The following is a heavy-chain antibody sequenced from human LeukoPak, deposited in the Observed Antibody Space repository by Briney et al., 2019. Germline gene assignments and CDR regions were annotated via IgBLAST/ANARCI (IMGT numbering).Heavy chain of an antibody. CDR1: GFTFDDYA. CDR2: ISWNSGSI. Sequence: GGSLRLSCAASGFTFDDYAMHWVRQAPGKGLEWVSGISWNSGSIGYADSVKGRFTISRDNAKNSLYLQMNSLRAEDTAVYYCAKDRRMATLDYWGQGTLVTVSS. J-gene: IGHJ4*02. CDR3: AKDRRMATLDY. D-gene: IGHD5-24*01. V-gene: IGHV3-9*01.